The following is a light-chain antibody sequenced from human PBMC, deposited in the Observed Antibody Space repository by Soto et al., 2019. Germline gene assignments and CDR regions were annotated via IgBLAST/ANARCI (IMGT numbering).Light chain of an antibody. V-gene: IGKV1-5*03. CDR3: QHYNSYLET. CDR1: EFISKW. CDR2: QAS. J-gene: IGKJ1*01. Sequence: DIQITQSPSTLSASVGDRVTITCRASEFISKWLAWYQQKPGTAPNLLIYQASSLESGVPSRFSGSGSGTEFTLTITSLQPDDFATYYCQHYNSYLETFDQGTKVEIK.